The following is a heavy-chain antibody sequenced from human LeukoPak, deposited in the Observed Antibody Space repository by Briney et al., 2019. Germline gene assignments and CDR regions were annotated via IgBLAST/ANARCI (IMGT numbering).Heavy chain of an antibody. D-gene: IGHD3/OR15-3a*01. CDR3: AKAPYGLNWFDP. J-gene: IGHJ5*02. V-gene: IGHV3-23*01. Sequence: GGSLRLSCAASGFTFSSYAMSWVRQAPGKGLEWVSAISGSGGSTDYADSVKGRFTISRDNSKNTLYLQMNSLRAEDTAVYYCAKAPYGLNWFDPWGQGTLVTVSS. CDR2: ISGSGGST. CDR1: GFTFSSYA.